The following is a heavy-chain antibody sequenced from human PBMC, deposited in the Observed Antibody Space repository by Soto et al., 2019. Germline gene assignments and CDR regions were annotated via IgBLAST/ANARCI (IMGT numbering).Heavy chain of an antibody. V-gene: IGHV1-3*01. Sequence: ASVKVSCKASGYTFTSYAMHWVRQAPGQRLEWMGWINASNGNTKYSQKFQGRVTITRDTSASTAYMELSSLRSEDTAVYYCARAPGCSGGSCYLPFHYYYGMDVWGQGTTVTVSS. CDR2: INASNGNT. CDR1: GYTFTSYA. J-gene: IGHJ6*02. CDR3: ARAPGCSGGSCYLPFHYYYGMDV. D-gene: IGHD2-15*01.